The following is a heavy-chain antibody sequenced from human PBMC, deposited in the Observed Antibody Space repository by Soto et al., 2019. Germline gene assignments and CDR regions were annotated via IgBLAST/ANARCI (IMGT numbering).Heavy chain of an antibody. Sequence: EVQLVESGGGLIQPGWSLRLSCAASGFTFGDYAMHWVRQTPGKGLEWVSGISWNSGKIGYADSVKGRFTISRDNARNSLYLQMHSLIVEDTAFYYCAKSGNRHYDFWSDYWGQGTLVTVSS. CDR2: ISWNSGKI. CDR1: GFTFGDYA. V-gene: IGHV3-9*01. D-gene: IGHD3-3*01. CDR3: AKSGNRHYDFWSDY. J-gene: IGHJ4*02.